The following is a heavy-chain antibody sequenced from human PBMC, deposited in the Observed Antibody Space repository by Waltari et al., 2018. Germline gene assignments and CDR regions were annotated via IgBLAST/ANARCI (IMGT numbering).Heavy chain of an antibody. CDR1: GGSISSYY. Sequence: QVQLQESGPGLVKPSETLSLTCTVSGGSISSYYWSWIRQPAGKGLEWIGRIYTSGSTNYNPALKSRVTMSVDTSKNQFSLKLSSVTAADTAVYYCARGPDFPRAAAGTLEDYWGQGTLVTVSS. J-gene: IGHJ4*02. CDR2: IYTSGST. D-gene: IGHD6-13*01. CDR3: ARGPDFPRAAAGTLEDY. V-gene: IGHV4-4*07.